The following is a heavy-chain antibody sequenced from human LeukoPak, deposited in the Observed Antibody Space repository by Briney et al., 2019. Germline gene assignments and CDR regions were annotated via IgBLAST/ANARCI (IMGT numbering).Heavy chain of an antibody. D-gene: IGHD3-10*01. J-gene: IGHJ4*02. CDR3: AKVYYYGSGTSRFYFDS. CDR2: ISGSGGST. Sequence: PGGSLRLSCAASGFTFSSYAMNWVRQAPGKGLEWVAGISGSGGSTYYADSVKGRFTISRDNSKDTLYLQMNSLSPEDTALFYCAKVYYYGSGTSRFYFDSWGQGTLVTVSS. CDR1: GFTFSSYA. V-gene: IGHV3-23*01.